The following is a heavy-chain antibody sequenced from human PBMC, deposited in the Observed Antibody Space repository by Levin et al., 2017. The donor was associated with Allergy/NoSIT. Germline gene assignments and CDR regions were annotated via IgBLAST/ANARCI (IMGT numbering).Heavy chain of an antibody. CDR2: ISFDGNNN. Sequence: GGSLRLSCTASGFTFNNYAMDWVRQAPGKGLEWVAVISFDGNNNYYTDSVKGRFTISRDNSKNTLYLQMNDLRVEDTAVYHCAREFSPNTDSGNYWANNRFDPWGLGTLVTVSS. CDR1: GFTFNNYA. CDR3: AREFSPNTDSGNYWANNRFDP. J-gene: IGHJ5*02. V-gene: IGHV3-30-3*01. D-gene: IGHD3-10*01.